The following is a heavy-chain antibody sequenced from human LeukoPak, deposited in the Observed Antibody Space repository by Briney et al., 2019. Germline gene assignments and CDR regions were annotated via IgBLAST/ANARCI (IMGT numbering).Heavy chain of an antibody. CDR1: GYTFTGYY. Sequence: ASLKVSCKASGYTFTGYYIHWVRQAPGQGLEWMGWINPKRGDTDYAQRFQGRTTMARDTSMSTAFMELYSLTSDDTAVYYCVRDIAGSEYDNSGVYWGQGTLVTVS. V-gene: IGHV1-2*02. CDR3: VRDIAGSEYDNSGVY. CDR2: INPKRGDT. J-gene: IGHJ4*02. D-gene: IGHD3-22*01.